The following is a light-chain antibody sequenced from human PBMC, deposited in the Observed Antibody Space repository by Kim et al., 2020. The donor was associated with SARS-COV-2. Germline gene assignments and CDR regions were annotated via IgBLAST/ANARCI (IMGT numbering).Light chain of an antibody. CDR2: QDN. J-gene: IGLJ3*02. CDR1: ELGKTY. Sequence: SYELTQPPSVSVSPGQTATITCSGHELGKTYVAWYQQKAGQSPVVVIYQDNKRPSGVPERFSGSNSGNTATLTITGTQSIDEADYFCQTWDSRLVFGGGTKVTVL. CDR3: QTWDSRLV. V-gene: IGLV3-1*01.